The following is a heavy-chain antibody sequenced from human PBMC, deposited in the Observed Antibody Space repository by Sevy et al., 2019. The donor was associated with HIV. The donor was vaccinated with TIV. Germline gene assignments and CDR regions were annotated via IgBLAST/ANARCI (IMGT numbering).Heavy chain of an antibody. D-gene: IGHD2-15*01. J-gene: IGHJ4*02. V-gene: IGHV3-33*01. CDR1: AFMFSSHG. Sequence: GGSLRLSCAASAFMFSSHGMHWVRQAPGKGLEWVALIWCDGRKQNYAESVNGRFTISRDNSENTLYLQMNSLRAEDTGVYYCARDRYCTGNSCYITLDYWGQGTLVTVSS. CDR2: IWCDGRKQ. CDR3: ARDRYCTGNSCYITLDY.